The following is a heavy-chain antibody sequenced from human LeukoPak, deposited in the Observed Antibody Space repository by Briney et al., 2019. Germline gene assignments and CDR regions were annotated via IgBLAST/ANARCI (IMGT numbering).Heavy chain of an antibody. Sequence: GGSLRLSCAVSGFTFSSNWINWGRQAPGRGLEWVASIKLDGEKYYVDSVKGRFTISRDNAKNSLYLQMNSLRAEDTAVYYCARVLWVQNYYYGMDVWGQGTTVTVSS. D-gene: IGHD3-16*01. CDR2: IKLDGEK. V-gene: IGHV3-7*04. CDR3: ARVLWVQNYYYGMDV. J-gene: IGHJ6*02. CDR1: GFTFSSNW.